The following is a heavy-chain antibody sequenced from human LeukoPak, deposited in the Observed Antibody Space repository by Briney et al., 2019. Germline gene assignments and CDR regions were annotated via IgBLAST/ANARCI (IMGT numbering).Heavy chain of an antibody. CDR1: GGSISSSSYY. CDR2: IYYSGST. J-gene: IGHJ5*02. CDR3: ARHYYDSSGYNWFDP. D-gene: IGHD3-22*01. V-gene: IGHV4-39*01. Sequence: SETLSLTCTVSGGSISSSSYYWGWIRQPPGKGLEWIGSIYYSGSTYYNPSLKSRVTISVDTSKNQFSLKLSSVTAADTAVYYCARHYYDSSGYNWFDPWGQGTLVTVSS.